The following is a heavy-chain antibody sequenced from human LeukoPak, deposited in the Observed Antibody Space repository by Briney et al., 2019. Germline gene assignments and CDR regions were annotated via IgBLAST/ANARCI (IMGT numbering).Heavy chain of an antibody. D-gene: IGHD2-2*01. V-gene: IGHV4-38-2*01. CDR2: MYYSGST. CDR3: ARHSFYCTSSSCYVFDY. J-gene: IGHJ4*02. CDR1: GYSISSGYY. Sequence: SETLSLTCAVSGYSISSGYYWGWIRQPPGKGLEWIGSMYYSGSTYYNPSLKSRVTISVDTSKNQFSLKLISVTAADTAVYYCARHSFYCTSSSCYVFDYWGQGTLVTVSS.